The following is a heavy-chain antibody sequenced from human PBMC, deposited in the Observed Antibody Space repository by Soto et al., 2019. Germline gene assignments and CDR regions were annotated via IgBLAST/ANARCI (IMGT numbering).Heavy chain of an antibody. D-gene: IGHD5-18*01. CDR1: GGSISSSY. CDR3: AREGEYSYGYFDS. CDR2: IYYCGTT. V-gene: IGHV4-59*01. Sequence: SGTLSLNFTLSGGSISSSYWSLIRQPPGKGLEWIGYIYYCGTTNYNPSLKSRVTVSVETSKNQYSLNLRSVTAADTAMYYCAREGEYSYGYFDSWGQGIRVTVSS. J-gene: IGHJ4*02.